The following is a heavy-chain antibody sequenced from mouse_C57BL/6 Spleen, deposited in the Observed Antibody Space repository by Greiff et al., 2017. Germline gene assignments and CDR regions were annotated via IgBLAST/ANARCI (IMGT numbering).Heavy chain of an antibody. D-gene: IGHD2-1*01. Sequence: VQLQQSGAELVRPGSSVKLSCKASGYTFTSYWMHWVKQRPIQGLEWIGNIDPSDSETHYNQKFKDKATLTVDKSSSTAYMQLSSLTSEDSAVYYCARDYGNYGDAMDYWGQGTSVTVSS. CDR3: ARDYGNYGDAMDY. J-gene: IGHJ4*01. V-gene: IGHV1-52*01. CDR1: GYTFTSYW. CDR2: IDPSDSET.